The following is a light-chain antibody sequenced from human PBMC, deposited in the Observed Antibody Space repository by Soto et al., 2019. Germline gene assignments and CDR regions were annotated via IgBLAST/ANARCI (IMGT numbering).Light chain of an antibody. CDR1: QRVSSY. CDR3: QQYGSSPPT. V-gene: IGKV3-20*01. Sequence: IVLTQSPCTLSLSPGERATLSCRAGQRVSSYLAWYQQKPRQGVSLLIYGASSRAPGIPDRISGSGSGTGFTLTIHSLALEDVAIYYCQQYGSSPPTFGQGTKVDIK. J-gene: IGKJ1*01. CDR2: GAS.